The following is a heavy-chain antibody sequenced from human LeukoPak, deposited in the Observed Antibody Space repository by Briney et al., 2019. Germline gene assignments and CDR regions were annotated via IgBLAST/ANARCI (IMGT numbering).Heavy chain of an antibody. CDR1: GGTFSSYT. V-gene: IGHV1-69*16. CDR2: IIPILGIA. Sequence: SVKVSCKASGGTFSSYTISWVRQAPGQGLEWMGRIIPILGIANYAQKFQGRVTITTDESTSTAYMELSSLRSEDTAVYYCARASLGGSSWYSGDYWGQGTLVTVSS. J-gene: IGHJ4*02. CDR3: ARASLGGSSWYSGDY. D-gene: IGHD6-13*01.